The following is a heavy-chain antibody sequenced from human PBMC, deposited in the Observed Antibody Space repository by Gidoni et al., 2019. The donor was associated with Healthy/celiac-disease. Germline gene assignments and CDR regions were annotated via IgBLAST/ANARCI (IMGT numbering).Heavy chain of an antibody. CDR1: GYTFTGYY. D-gene: IGHD3-9*01. Sequence: QVQLVQSGAEVKKPGASVKVSCKASGYTFTGYYMHWVRQAPGQGLEWMGWINPNSGGTNYAQKFQGRVTMTRDTSISTAYMELSRLRSDDTAVYYCASTSYDIPLYYYYYGMDVWGQGTTVTVSS. V-gene: IGHV1-2*02. CDR3: ASTSYDIPLYYYYYGMDV. J-gene: IGHJ6*02. CDR2: INPNSGGT.